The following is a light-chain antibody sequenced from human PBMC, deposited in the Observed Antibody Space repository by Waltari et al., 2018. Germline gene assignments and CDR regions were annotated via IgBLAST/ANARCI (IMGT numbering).Light chain of an antibody. Sequence: TQSPGTLSLSPGERATLSCRASQSVGRYLAWYQQKPGQAPRLLIYGASTRATGIPDRFSGSGSGTDFSLIISRLEPEDFAVYFCQKYEALPATFGQGTKVEIK. J-gene: IGKJ1*01. CDR1: QSVGRY. CDR2: GAS. V-gene: IGKV3-20*01. CDR3: QKYEALPAT.